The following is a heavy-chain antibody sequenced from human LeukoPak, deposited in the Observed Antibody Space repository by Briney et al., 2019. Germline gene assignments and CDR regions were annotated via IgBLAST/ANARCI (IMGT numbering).Heavy chain of an antibody. CDR2: IYSSSSHI. Sequence: GGSLRLSCAASGFTFSSYSMNWVRQAPGKGLEWVSVIYSSSSHIWYADSVKGRFTISRDNAKNSLYLQMNSLRAEDAAVYYCAVGLWFGEYDFDYWGQGTLVTVSS. CDR3: AVGLWFGEYDFDY. V-gene: IGHV3-21*01. J-gene: IGHJ4*02. D-gene: IGHD3-10*01. CDR1: GFTFSSYS.